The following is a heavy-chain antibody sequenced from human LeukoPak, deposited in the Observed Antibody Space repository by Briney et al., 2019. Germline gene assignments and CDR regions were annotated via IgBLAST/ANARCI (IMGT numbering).Heavy chain of an antibody. CDR2: IYTSGST. Sequence: PSQTLSLTCTVSGGSISSGSYYWSWLRQPAGKGLEWIGRIYTSGSTNYNPSLKSRVTISVDTSKNQFSLKLSSVTAADTAVYYCAREDYYDSSWFDPWGQGTLDTVSS. D-gene: IGHD3-22*01. CDR3: AREDYYDSSWFDP. V-gene: IGHV4-61*02. CDR1: GGSISSGSYY. J-gene: IGHJ5*02.